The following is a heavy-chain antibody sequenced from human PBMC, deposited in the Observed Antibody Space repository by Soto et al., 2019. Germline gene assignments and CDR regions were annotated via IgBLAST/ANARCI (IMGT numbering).Heavy chain of an antibody. Sequence: KTSETLSLTCAVSGYSISSGYYWGWIRQPPGKGLEWIGSIYHSGSTYYNPSLKSRVTISVDTSKNQFSLKLSSVTAADTAVYYCASSIYSSSWYFDYWGQGTLVTVSS. CDR1: GYSISSGYY. J-gene: IGHJ4*02. CDR2: IYHSGST. D-gene: IGHD6-13*01. CDR3: ASSIYSSSWYFDY. V-gene: IGHV4-38-2*01.